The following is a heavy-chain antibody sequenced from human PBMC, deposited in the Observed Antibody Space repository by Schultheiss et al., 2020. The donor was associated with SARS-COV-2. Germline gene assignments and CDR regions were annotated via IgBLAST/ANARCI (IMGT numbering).Heavy chain of an antibody. CDR2: MNPNSGNT. Sequence: ASVKVSCKASGGTFSSYAISWVRQAPGQGLEWMGWMNPNSGNTGYAQKFQGRVTMTRNTSISTAYMELSSLRSEDTAVYYCASGELYQLLKDYYYGMDVWGQGTTVTVSS. V-gene: IGHV1-8*02. CDR3: ASGELYQLLKDYYYGMDV. D-gene: IGHD2-2*01. CDR1: GGTFSSYA. J-gene: IGHJ6*02.